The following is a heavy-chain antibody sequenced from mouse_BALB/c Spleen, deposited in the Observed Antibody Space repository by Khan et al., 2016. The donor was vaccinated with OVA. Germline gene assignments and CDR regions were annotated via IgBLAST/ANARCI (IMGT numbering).Heavy chain of an antibody. CDR3: ARTARIKY. V-gene: IGHV3-2*02. Sequence: EVQLVESGPGLVKPSQSLSLTCTVTGYSITSGYGWNWIRQFPGNKLEWMGYLSYSGSTNYTPSLTSRISITRDTSKNQFFLQLNSVTTEDTATYFCARTARIKYWGQGTTLTVSS. CDR1: GYSITSGYG. CDR2: LSYSGST. J-gene: IGHJ2*01. D-gene: IGHD1-2*01.